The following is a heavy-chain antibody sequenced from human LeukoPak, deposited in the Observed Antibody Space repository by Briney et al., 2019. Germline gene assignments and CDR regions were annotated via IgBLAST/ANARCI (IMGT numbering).Heavy chain of an antibody. V-gene: IGHV3-23*01. Sequence: PGASLRLSCAASGITFSSYAMSWVRQTPGKGLEWVSSISGSGGSTYYADSVKGRFTISRDNSKNTPYLQMNNLRAEDTALYYCAKIRRDSSGGYGTYFDYWGQGTLVTVS. CDR3: AKIRRDSSGGYGTYFDY. CDR1: GITFSSYA. CDR2: ISGSGGST. J-gene: IGHJ4*02. D-gene: IGHD6-19*01.